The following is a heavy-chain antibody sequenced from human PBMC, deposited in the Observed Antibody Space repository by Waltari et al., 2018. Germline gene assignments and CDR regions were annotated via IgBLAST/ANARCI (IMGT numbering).Heavy chain of an antibody. Sequence: EVQLVESGGGLVKPGGSLRLSCAASGFTFSSLSMNWVRQAPGKGLEWVSSISSSSSYIYYADSVKGRFTISRDNAKNSLYLQMNSLRAEDTAVYYCARDLGIAVAGTLGGQGTLVTVSS. V-gene: IGHV3-21*01. CDR2: ISSSSSYI. J-gene: IGHJ4*02. CDR1: GFTFSSLS. D-gene: IGHD6-19*01. CDR3: ARDLGIAVAGTL.